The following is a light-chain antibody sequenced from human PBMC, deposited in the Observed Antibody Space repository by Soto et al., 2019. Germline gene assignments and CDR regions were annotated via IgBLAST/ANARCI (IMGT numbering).Light chain of an antibody. Sequence: QSALTQSASVSGSPGQSITISCTGTSSDVGSYNLVSWYQQHPGKAPKLMIYEVSKRPSGVSNRFSSSKSGNTASLTISGLQAEDEADYYCCSYAGSSSYVFGTGTKVTVL. CDR1: SSDVGSYNL. CDR2: EVS. V-gene: IGLV2-23*02. CDR3: CSYAGSSSYV. J-gene: IGLJ1*01.